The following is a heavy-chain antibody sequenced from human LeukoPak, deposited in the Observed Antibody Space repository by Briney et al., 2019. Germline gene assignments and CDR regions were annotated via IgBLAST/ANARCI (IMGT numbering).Heavy chain of an antibody. D-gene: IGHD6-19*01. V-gene: IGHV3-23*01. J-gene: IGHJ4*02. CDR3: AKTTTGYSSGRFPGWPVDY. Sequence: GESLRLSCAASGFTFSSYAMYWVRQAPGKGLEWVSGIFGSGGSSHYADSVKGRFTICRDNSKNTVYLQMNSLRPEDTAVYYCAKTTTGYSSGRFPGWPVDYWGQGTLVTVSS. CDR2: IFGSGGSS. CDR1: GFTFSSYA.